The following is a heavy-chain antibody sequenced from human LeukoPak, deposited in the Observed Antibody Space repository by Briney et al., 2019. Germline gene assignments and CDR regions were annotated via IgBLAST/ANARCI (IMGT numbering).Heavy chain of an antibody. D-gene: IGHD2-2*01. Sequence: PSETLSLTCAVSGGSISSGGYSWSWIRQPPGKGLEWIGYIYHSGSTYYNPSLESRVTISVDRSKNQFSLKLSSVTAADTAVYYCARGVSWGPAPNAFDIWGQGTVVTVSS. CDR3: ARGVSWGPAPNAFDI. V-gene: IGHV4-30-2*01. CDR2: IYHSGST. J-gene: IGHJ3*02. CDR1: GGSISSGGYS.